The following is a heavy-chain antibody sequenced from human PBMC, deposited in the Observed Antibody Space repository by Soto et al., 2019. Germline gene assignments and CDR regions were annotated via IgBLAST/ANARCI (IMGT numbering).Heavy chain of an antibody. J-gene: IGHJ4*01. Sequence: GGSLRLSCAASGFTFSSYAMSWVRQAPGKGLEWVSAISRGGDSTYYEDSVKGRFTLSRDNSRNTLYLRMNSLTAEDTAVYFCAKPGGGGDYYFDYWGQGTLVTVSS. CDR3: AKPGGGGDYYFDY. CDR1: GFTFSSYA. V-gene: IGHV3-23*01. D-gene: IGHD2-21*02. CDR2: ISRGGDST.